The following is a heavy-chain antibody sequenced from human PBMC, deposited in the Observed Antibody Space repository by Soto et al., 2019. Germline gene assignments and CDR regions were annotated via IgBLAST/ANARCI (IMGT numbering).Heavy chain of an antibody. D-gene: IGHD1-26*01. CDR2: ISWSGGGT. CDR3: AKDWSGSYYYLAY. V-gene: IGHV3-23*01. J-gene: IGHJ4*02. Sequence: GGSLRLSCAAPGFTFSSYALSWVRQAPGKGLEWISVISWSGGGTYYADSVKGRFTISRDNAKNSLYLQMNSLRAEDTALYYCAKDWSGSYYYLAYWGQGTLVTVSS. CDR1: GFTFSSYA.